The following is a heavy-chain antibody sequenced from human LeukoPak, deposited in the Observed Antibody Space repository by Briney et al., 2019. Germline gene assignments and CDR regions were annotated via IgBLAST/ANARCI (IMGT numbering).Heavy chain of an antibody. V-gene: IGHV3-53*01. D-gene: IGHD3-16*02. CDR2: IYSDGNT. CDR1: GLTGFSYY. J-gene: IGHJ6*03. CDR3: ARERRYYYYYMDV. Sequence: GGPLRLSCAVSGLTGFSYYVSWPRQSRGKGLEWVSVIYSDGNTYSAESVHGRFTISSDNSKNPLYLQMKSLSADDTAVYYCARERRYYYYYMDVWGKGTTVTVSS.